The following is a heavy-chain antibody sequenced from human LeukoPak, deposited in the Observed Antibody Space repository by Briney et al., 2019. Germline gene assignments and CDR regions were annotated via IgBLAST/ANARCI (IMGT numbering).Heavy chain of an antibody. CDR3: AKAKGGTTGDVFDI. D-gene: IGHD1-1*01. CDR2: IWYDGSNK. Sequence: GRSLRLSCAASGFTFSSYGMHWVRQAPGKGLEWVAVIWYDGSNKYYADSVKGRFTISRDNSKNMLYLQMNSLRAEDTAVYYCAKAKGGTTGDVFDIWGQGTMVTVFS. CDR1: GFTFSSYG. J-gene: IGHJ3*02. V-gene: IGHV3-33*06.